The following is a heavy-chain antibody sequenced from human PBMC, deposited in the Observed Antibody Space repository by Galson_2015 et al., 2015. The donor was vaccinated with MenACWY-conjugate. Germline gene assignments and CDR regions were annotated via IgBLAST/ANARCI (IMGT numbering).Heavy chain of an antibody. CDR3: ARDFHYYDSSGYYYFAY. V-gene: IGHV3-7*03. J-gene: IGHJ4*02. D-gene: IGHD3-22*01. CDR1: GFTFSSYW. CDR2: MKQDGSEK. Sequence: AASGFTFSSYWMSWVRQAPGKGLEWVANMKQDGSEKYYVDSVKGRFTISRDNAKNSLYLQMNSLRAEDTAVYYCARDFHYYDSSGYYYFAYWGQGTLVTVSS.